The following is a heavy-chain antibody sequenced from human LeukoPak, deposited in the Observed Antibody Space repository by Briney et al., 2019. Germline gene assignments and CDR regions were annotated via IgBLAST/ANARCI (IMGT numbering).Heavy chain of an antibody. CDR1: GYTFTGYY. D-gene: IGHD2-2*01. CDR3: ARDLGYCSSTSCFPLDY. V-gene: IGHV1-2*02. Sequence: ASLKVSCKASGYTFTGYYMHWVRQAPGQGLEWMGWINPNSGGTNYAQKFQGRVTMTRDTSISTAYMELSRLRSDDTAVYYCARDLGYCSSTSCFPLDYWGQGTLVTVSS. CDR2: INPNSGGT. J-gene: IGHJ4*02.